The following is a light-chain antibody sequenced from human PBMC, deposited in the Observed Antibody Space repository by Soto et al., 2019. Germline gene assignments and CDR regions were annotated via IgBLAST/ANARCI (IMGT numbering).Light chain of an antibody. CDR2: DAS. Sequence: EVVLTQSPATLSLSPGAIATLSCRASQSIRTSLAWYQQKPGQAPRLVIFDASNRANGVPARFGGSGSGTDFTLTINSLEPEDFAVYYCQQRNVWPPITFGQGTRLEIK. CDR3: QQRNVWPPIT. J-gene: IGKJ5*01. CDR1: QSIRTS. V-gene: IGKV3-11*01.